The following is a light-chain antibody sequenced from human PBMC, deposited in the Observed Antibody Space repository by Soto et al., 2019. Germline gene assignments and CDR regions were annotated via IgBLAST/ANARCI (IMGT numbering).Light chain of an antibody. V-gene: IGKV3-20*01. CDR2: GAS. CDR3: QQYGSSPST. Sequence: ESLLTQSPGTRSLSPGERATLSCRASQSVSSSFLAWYQQKPGQAPRLLIYGASSRTTGIPDRFSGSGSGTDFTLTISRLEPEDFAVYYCQQYGSSPSTFGGGTKVDIK. J-gene: IGKJ4*01. CDR1: QSVSSSF.